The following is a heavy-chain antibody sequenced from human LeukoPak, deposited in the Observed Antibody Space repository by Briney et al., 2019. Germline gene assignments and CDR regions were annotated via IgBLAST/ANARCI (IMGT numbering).Heavy chain of an antibody. D-gene: IGHD3-9*01. CDR1: GGSFSGYY. J-gene: IGHJ5*02. Sequence: SETLSLTCAVYGGSFSGYYWSWIRQPPGKGLEWIGEINHSGSTNYNPSLKSRVTISVDTSKNQFSLKLSSVTAADTAVYYCARGPNYDILTGSPRGWFDPWGQGTLVTVPS. V-gene: IGHV4-34*01. CDR3: ARGPNYDILTGSPRGWFDP. CDR2: INHSGST.